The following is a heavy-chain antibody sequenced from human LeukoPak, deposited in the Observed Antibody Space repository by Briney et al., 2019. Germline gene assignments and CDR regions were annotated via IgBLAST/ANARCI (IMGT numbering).Heavy chain of an antibody. CDR2: INTNTGNP. D-gene: IGHD3-10*01. CDR3: ALSLGVRGVITYYYYYMDV. CDR1: GYTFTSYA. J-gene: IGHJ6*03. Sequence: EASVKVSCKASGYTFTSYAMNWVRQAPGQGLEWMGWINTNTGNPTYAQGFTGRFVFSLDTSVSTAYLQISSLKAEDTAVYYCALSLGVRGVITYYYYYMDVWGKGTTVTVSS. V-gene: IGHV7-4-1*02.